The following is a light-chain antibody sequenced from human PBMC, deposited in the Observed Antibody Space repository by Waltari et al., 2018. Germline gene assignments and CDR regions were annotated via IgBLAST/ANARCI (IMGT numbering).Light chain of an antibody. V-gene: IGKV3-20*01. CDR3: QKYGTLPAT. Sequence: DIFLTQSPGTLSLSPGEGATLSCRASQSISRFLAWYQQKPGQAPRLLIYDASTRATGIPDRFSGSGSGTDFSLTISRLGPEDFAVYYCQKYGTLPATFGQGTKVEIK. CDR2: DAS. J-gene: IGKJ1*01. CDR1: QSISRF.